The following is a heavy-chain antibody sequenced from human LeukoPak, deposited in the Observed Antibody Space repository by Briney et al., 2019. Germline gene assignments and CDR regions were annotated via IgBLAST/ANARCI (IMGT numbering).Heavy chain of an antibody. CDR2: IYYTGSI. D-gene: IGHD4-17*01. CDR3: ARKTTTGPTKAAFDI. Sequence: SETLSLTCTVSGGSISSGNYYWGWIRQPPGKGLEWIGTIYYTGSIYYNPPLKSRVTMSVDTSKNQFSLKLSSVTAVDTAVYYCARKTTTGPTKAAFDIWGQGTMVTVTS. V-gene: IGHV4-39*07. CDR1: GGSISSGNYY. J-gene: IGHJ3*02.